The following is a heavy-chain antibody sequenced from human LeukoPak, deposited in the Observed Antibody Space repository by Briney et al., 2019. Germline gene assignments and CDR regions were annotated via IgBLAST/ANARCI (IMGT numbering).Heavy chain of an antibody. CDR1: GFTFSSYG. Sequence: PGGSLRLSCAASGFTFSSYGMHWVRQAPGEGLEWVAVIWFDGTHEYYADSVKGRFTISRDNSKKTLFLQMNRLRAEDTAMYYCARAPSLFYYDDSGYYNGYFDLWGRGTLVTVSS. V-gene: IGHV3-33*01. J-gene: IGHJ2*01. D-gene: IGHD3-22*01. CDR2: IWFDGTHE. CDR3: ARAPSLFYYDDSGYYNGYFDL.